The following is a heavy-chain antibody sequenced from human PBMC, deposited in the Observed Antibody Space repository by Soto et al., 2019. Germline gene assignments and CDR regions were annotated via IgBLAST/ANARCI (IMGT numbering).Heavy chain of an antibody. D-gene: IGHD3-10*01. Sequence: GGSLRLSCTVSGFTFGDYAMSWIRQAPGKGLEWVGFIRSKAYGGTTEYAASVKGRFTISRDDSKSIAYLQMNSLKAEDTAVYYCSREWNLDYYGSGSHFAAFDIWGQGTMVTVSS. CDR3: SREWNLDYYGSGSHFAAFDI. J-gene: IGHJ3*02. CDR1: GFTFGDYA. CDR2: IRSKAYGGTT. V-gene: IGHV3-49*03.